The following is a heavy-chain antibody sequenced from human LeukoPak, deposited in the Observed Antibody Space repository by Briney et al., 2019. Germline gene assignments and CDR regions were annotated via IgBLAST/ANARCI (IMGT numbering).Heavy chain of an antibody. D-gene: IGHD6-13*01. J-gene: IGHJ5*02. CDR3: ARGRPPKARGIAAAGPGGWFDP. CDR2: INHSGST. V-gene: IGHV4-34*01. Sequence: PSETLSLTCAVYGGSFSGYYWSWIRQPPGKGLEWIGEINHSGSTNYNPSLKSRVTISVDTSKNQFSLKLSSVTAADTAVYYCARGRPPKARGIAAAGPGGWFDPWGQGTLVTVSS. CDR1: GGSFSGYY.